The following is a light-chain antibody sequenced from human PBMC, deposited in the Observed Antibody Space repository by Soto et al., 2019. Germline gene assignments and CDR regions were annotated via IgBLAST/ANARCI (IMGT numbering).Light chain of an antibody. Sequence: EIVLTQSPATMSLSPGERATLSCRASQGVNIYLAWYQQKPGQAPSLLIYDASNRATGVPARFSGSGSGTDFTLTISSLEPEDFAVYYCQQRYNWPITFGQGTRLEIK. CDR3: QQRYNWPIT. CDR1: QGVNIY. V-gene: IGKV3-11*01. CDR2: DAS. J-gene: IGKJ5*01.